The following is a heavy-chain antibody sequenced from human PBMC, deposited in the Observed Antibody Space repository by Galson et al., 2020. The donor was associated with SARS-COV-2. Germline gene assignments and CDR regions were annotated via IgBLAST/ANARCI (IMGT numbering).Heavy chain of an antibody. J-gene: IGHJ4*02. CDR3: ARDSGYSVTYSVGY. CDR1: GFTFSTHA. D-gene: IGHD1-26*01. CDR2: LSYDGNDK. Sequence: GGSLRLSCAASGFTFSTHAMHWVRQAPGKGLEWVAVLSYDGNDKYYADSVKGRFTISRDDSKNTLYLQMNSLTPDDTAVYYCARDSGYSVTYSVGYWGLGTLVTVSS. V-gene: IGHV3-30*04.